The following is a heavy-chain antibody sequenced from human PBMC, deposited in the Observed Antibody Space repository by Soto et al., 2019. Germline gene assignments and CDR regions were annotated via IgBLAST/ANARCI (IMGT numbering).Heavy chain of an antibody. CDR2: TYYRSKWYN. Sequence: KQSPTLSLPCAISGDSVSSNSAAWDWIRPSPSRGLEWLGRTYYRSKWYNDYAVSVKSRITINPDTSKNQFSLQLNSVTPEDTAVYYCARGLVATIFDYWGQGTLVTVSS. D-gene: IGHD5-12*01. J-gene: IGHJ4*02. CDR3: ARGLVATIFDY. V-gene: IGHV6-1*01. CDR1: GDSVSSNSAA.